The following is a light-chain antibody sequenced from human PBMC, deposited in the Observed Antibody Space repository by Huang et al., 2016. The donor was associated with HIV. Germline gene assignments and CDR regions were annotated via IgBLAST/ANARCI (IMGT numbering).Light chain of an antibody. CDR1: QSLLHSDGKTY. J-gene: IGKJ4*01. CDR2: EVS. Sequence: DIVMTQTPLSLSLTPGQPASISCKSSQSLLHSDGKTYLYWFLQKPGQSPQLLIYEVSSLFSGVPDRFSGSGSGTDFTLKISRVEAEDVGIYYCMQGINLPLTFGGGTKVEIK. V-gene: IGKV2-29*02. CDR3: MQGINLPLT.